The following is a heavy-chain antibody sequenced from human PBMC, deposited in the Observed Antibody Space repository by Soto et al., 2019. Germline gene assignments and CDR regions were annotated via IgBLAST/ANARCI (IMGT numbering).Heavy chain of an antibody. CDR2: IYYSGST. V-gene: IGHV4-39*01. Sequence: QLQLQESGPGLVKPSETLSLTCTVSGGSISSRSYYWGWIRQPPGKGLEWIGSIYYSGSTYYNPSLKSRVTISVDTSKNQFSLKLSSVTAADTAVYYCASHYYDILPGSSPLDYWGQGTLVTVSS. CDR3: ASHYYDILPGSSPLDY. D-gene: IGHD3-9*01. CDR1: GGSISSRSYY. J-gene: IGHJ4*02.